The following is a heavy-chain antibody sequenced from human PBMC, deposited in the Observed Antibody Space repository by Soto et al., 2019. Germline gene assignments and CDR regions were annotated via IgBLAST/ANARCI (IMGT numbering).Heavy chain of an antibody. Sequence: QVQLVQSGAEVKKPGSSVKVSCKASGGTFSSYTISWVRQAPGQGLEWMGRIIPILGIANYAQKFQGRVTITADKSTSTAYMELSSLRSEDTAVYYCARGEVGAHDYGGNSGHNWFDPWGQGTLVTVSS. CDR2: IIPILGIA. J-gene: IGHJ5*02. D-gene: IGHD4-17*01. V-gene: IGHV1-69*02. CDR1: GGTFSSYT. CDR3: ARGEVGAHDYGGNSGHNWFDP.